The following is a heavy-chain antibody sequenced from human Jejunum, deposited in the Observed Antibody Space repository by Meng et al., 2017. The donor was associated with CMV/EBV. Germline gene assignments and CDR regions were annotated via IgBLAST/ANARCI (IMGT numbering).Heavy chain of an antibody. CDR3: TRHSIVVVPAAGFDP. CDR1: TLIDSP. V-gene: IGHV3-73*01. J-gene: IGHJ5*02. CDR2: IRSKTYSSAT. Sequence: TLIDSPIHWVRQAPGKGLEWVGRIRSKTYSSATAYAASVKGRFIISRDDSKNTAYLQMNSLKTEDTAVYYCTRHSIVVVPAAGFDPWGQGTLVTVSS. D-gene: IGHD2-2*01.